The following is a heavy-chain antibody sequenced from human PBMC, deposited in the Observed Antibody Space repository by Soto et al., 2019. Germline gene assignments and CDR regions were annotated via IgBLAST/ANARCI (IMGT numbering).Heavy chain of an antibody. D-gene: IGHD3-3*01. CDR3: ASGGTGLRFLEWLYH. J-gene: IGHJ5*02. CDR1: GFTFSSYA. CDR2: ISYDGSNK. V-gene: IGHV3-30-3*01. Sequence: QVQLVESGGGVVQPGRSLRLSCAASGFTFSSYAMHWVRQAPGKGLEWVAVISYDGSNKYYADSVKGRFTISRDNSKNTLYLQMNSLRAEDTAVYYCASGGTGLRFLEWLYHWGQGTLATVSS.